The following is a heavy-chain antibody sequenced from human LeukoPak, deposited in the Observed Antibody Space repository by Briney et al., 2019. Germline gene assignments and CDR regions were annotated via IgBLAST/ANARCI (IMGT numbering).Heavy chain of an antibody. V-gene: IGHV3-23*01. CDR3: AKADGSYKTLIDY. CDR2: ISGSGSST. Sequence: GGSLRLSCAASGFTFSICAMNWVRQAPGKGPEWVSGISGSGSSTYYADSVKGRFTISRDSSKNTVYLQMNSLRAEDTAIYYCAKADGSYKTLIDYWGQGTLVTVSS. J-gene: IGHJ4*02. CDR1: GFTFSICA. D-gene: IGHD3-10*01.